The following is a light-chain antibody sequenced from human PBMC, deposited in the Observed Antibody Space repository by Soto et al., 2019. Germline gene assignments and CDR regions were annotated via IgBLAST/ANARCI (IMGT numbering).Light chain of an antibody. J-gene: IGKJ1*01. Sequence: DIQMTQSPSSLSASFGDRVTIASRASQTITTYLNWYQQKAGQAPKLLIYNASRLQSGVPSRFSGSGSGTDFTLTISSLQPEDFATYYCQQSYSTPRTFGQGTRVEIK. CDR1: QTITTY. V-gene: IGKV1-39*01. CDR2: NAS. CDR3: QQSYSTPRT.